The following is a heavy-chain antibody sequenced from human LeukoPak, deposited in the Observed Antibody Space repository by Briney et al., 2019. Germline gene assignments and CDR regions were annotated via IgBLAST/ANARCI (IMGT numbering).Heavy chain of an antibody. J-gene: IGHJ4*02. D-gene: IGHD3-10*01. Sequence: GGSLRLSCAASGFTFFNYAMAWVRQAPGKGLEWVSTIGGSGYNTHYADSVKGRFTISRDNSRNTLYLQVNSLKAEDTAVYYCASPPLLASSGSYSNDYWGQGTLVTVSS. CDR3: ASPPLLASSGSYSNDY. CDR2: IGGSGYNT. CDR1: GFTFFNYA. V-gene: IGHV3-23*01.